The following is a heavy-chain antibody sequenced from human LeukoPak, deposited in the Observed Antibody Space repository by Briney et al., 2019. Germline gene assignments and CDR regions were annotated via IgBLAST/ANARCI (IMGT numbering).Heavy chain of an antibody. CDR2: ISAYNGNT. CDR1: GYTFTGYY. D-gene: IGHD2-8*01. CDR3: ARENGMKHGMDV. V-gene: IGHV1-18*04. J-gene: IGHJ6*02. Sequence: ASVKVSCKASGYTFTGYYMHWVRQAPGQGLEWMGWISAYNGNTNYAQKLQGRVTMTTDTSTSTAYMELRSLRSDDTAVYYCARENGMKHGMDVWGQGTTVTVSS.